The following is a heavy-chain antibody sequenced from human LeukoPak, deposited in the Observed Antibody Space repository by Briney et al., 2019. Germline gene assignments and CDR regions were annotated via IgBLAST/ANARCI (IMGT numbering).Heavy chain of an antibody. V-gene: IGHV3-15*01. D-gene: IGHD3-10*01. CDR3: TTEGSIYGNHALDI. CDR1: GFSFNNAW. CDR2: IKRKSDGGTT. J-gene: IGHJ3*02. Sequence: PGGSLRLPCAASGFSFNNAWMSWVRQAPGKGLEWVGHIKRKSDGGTTDYGAPVQGRFTISRDDSKNTLYIQMNNLEVEDTAVYFCTTEGSIYGNHALDIWGQGTMVTVSS.